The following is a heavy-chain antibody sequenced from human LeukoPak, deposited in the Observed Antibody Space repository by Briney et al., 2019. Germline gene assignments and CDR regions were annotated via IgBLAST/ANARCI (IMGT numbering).Heavy chain of an antibody. CDR3: ARDQAGIAVAGTPWYYYGMDV. D-gene: IGHD6-19*01. CDR1: GFTFSDYY. V-gene: IGHV3-11*06. Sequence: GGSLRLSCAASGFTFSDYYMSWIRQAPGKGLEWVSYISSSSSYTNYADSVKGRFTISRDNAKNSLYLQMNSLRAGDTAVYYCARDQAGIAVAGTPWYYYGMDVWGKGTTVTVSS. CDR2: ISSSSSYT. J-gene: IGHJ6*04.